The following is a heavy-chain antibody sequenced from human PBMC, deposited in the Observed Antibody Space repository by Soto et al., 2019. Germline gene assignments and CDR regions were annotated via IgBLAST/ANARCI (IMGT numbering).Heavy chain of an antibody. CDR2: ISASGTST. CDR3: ARASTRCASCFYFDS. D-gene: IGHD2-2*01. V-gene: IGHV3-23*01. J-gene: IGHJ4*02. Sequence: GGSLRLSCAASGFTLSNYVMGWVRQAPGKGLEWVSAISASGTSTTSADSVKGRFTISRDNSKNTLYLQVSSLRAEDTAIYYCARASTRCASCFYFDSWGQGTLVTVSS. CDR1: GFTLSNYV.